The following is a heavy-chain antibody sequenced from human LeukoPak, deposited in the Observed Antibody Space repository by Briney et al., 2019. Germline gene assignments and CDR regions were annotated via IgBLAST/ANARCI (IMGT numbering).Heavy chain of an antibody. CDR3: ATITFGGVVGRYYFDY. V-gene: IGHV3-23*01. J-gene: IGHJ4*02. Sequence: PGGSLRLSCAASGFTFSSYAMSWVRQAPGKGLEWVSAISGSGGSTYHADSVKGRFTISRDNSKNTLYLQMNSLRAEDTAVYYCATITFGGVVGRYYFDYWGQGTLVTVSS. CDR2: ISGSGGST. D-gene: IGHD3-16*02. CDR1: GFTFSSYA.